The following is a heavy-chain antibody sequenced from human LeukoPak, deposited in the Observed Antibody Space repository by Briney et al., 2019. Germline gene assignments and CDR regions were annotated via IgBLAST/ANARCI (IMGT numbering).Heavy chain of an antibody. CDR3: AGRTDFVITY. V-gene: IGHV3-53*01. Sequence: GGSLRLSCAASGFIVSTNCVTWVRQAPGKGLEWVSGIYSGGATYYADSVKGRFTISRDNSQNTLYLQMNSLRAEDTAVYYCAGRTDFVITYWGQGTLVTVSS. CDR1: GFIVSTNC. CDR2: IYSGGAT. J-gene: IGHJ4*02. D-gene: IGHD5-24*01.